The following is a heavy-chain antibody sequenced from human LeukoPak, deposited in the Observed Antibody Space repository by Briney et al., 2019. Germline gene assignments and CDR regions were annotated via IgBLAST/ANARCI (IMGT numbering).Heavy chain of an antibody. D-gene: IGHD1-26*01. CDR1: GYTFTSYD. Sequence: GASVKVSCKASGYTFTSYDINWVRQATGQGLEWMGWMNPNSGNTGYAQKFQGRVTMTRNTSISTAYMELSSLRSEDTAVYYCARRRGIVGATNRDNWFDPWGQGTLVTVSS. CDR2: MNPNSGNT. J-gene: IGHJ5*02. CDR3: ARRRGIVGATNRDNWFDP. V-gene: IGHV1-8*01.